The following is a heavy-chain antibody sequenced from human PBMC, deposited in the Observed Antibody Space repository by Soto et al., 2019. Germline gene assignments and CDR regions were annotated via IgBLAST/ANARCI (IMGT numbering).Heavy chain of an antibody. J-gene: IGHJ3*01. CDR2: ISWNSGSI. CDR3: AKDSFPDSSGYYYW. D-gene: IGHD3-22*01. V-gene: IGHV3-9*01. CDR1: GFTFDDYA. Sequence: AGGSLRLSCAASGFTFDDYAMHWVRQAPGKGLEWVSGISWNSGSIGYADSVKGRFTISRDNAKNSLYLQMNSLRAEDTALYYCAKDSFPDSSGYYYWWGQGTMVTVSS.